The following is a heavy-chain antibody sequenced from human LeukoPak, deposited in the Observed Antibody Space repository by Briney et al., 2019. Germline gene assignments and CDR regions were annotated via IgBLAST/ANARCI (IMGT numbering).Heavy chain of an antibody. CDR1: GGSFSGYY. Sequence: PSETLSLTCAVYGGSFSGYYWSWIRQPPGKGLEWIGEINHSGSTNYNPSLKSRVTISVDTSKKQFSLKLSSVTAADTAVYYCARGSSGYYSYWGQGTLVTVSS. CDR2: INHSGST. CDR3: ARGSSGYYSY. V-gene: IGHV4-34*01. D-gene: IGHD3-22*01. J-gene: IGHJ4*02.